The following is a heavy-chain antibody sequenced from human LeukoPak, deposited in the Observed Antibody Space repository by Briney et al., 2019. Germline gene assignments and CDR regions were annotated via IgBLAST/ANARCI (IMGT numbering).Heavy chain of an antibody. V-gene: IGHV4-34*01. J-gene: IGHJ6*03. Sequence: SETLSLTCAVYGGSFSGYYWSWIRQPPGKGLEWIGEINHSGSTNYNPSLKSRVPISVDTSKNQFSLKLSSVTAADTAVYYCARHWGYYYYYMDVWGKGTTVTVSS. CDR1: GGSFSGYY. D-gene: IGHD7-27*01. CDR3: ARHWGYYYYYMDV. CDR2: INHSGST.